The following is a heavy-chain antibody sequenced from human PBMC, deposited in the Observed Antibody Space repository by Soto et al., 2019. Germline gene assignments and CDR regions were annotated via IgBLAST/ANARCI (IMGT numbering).Heavy chain of an antibody. J-gene: IGHJ4*02. CDR2: ISADNDNG. Sequence: GASVKVSCKASGYTFVSHGISWVRQAPGQVFEWMGWISADNDNGNSAQKFQDRVTITIETSTNTAYMELRNLTSDDTALYYCVRDAWQQSRGEVWGQGTPVTVSS. CDR3: VRDAWQQSRGEV. V-gene: IGHV1-18*01. D-gene: IGHD6-13*01. CDR1: GYTFVSHG.